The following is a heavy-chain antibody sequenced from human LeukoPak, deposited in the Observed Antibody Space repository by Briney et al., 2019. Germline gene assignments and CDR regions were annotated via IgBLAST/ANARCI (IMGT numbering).Heavy chain of an antibody. Sequence: LETLSLTCTVSGGSISSSSYYWGWIRQPPGKGLEWIGSIYYSGSTYYNPSLKSRVTISVDTSKNQFSLKLSSVTAADTAVYYCERDCSSTSCYIYWGQGTLVTVSS. V-gene: IGHV4-39*07. D-gene: IGHD2-2*02. CDR1: GGSISSSSYY. J-gene: IGHJ4*02. CDR3: ERDCSSTSCYIY. CDR2: IYYSGST.